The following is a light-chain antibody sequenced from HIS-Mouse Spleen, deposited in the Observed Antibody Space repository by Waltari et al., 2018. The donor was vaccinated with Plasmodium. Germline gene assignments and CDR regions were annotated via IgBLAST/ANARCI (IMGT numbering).Light chain of an antibody. V-gene: IGLV3-10*01. CDR2: EDS. J-gene: IGLJ3*02. CDR1: ALPKKY. CDR3: YSTDSSGNHRV. Sequence: SYELPQPPSVSVSPGQTARITCSGDALPKKYPYLYQQKSVQAPVLVIYEDSKRPPGIPERFSGSSSGTMATLTISGAQVEDEADYYCYSTDSSGNHRVFGGGTKLTVL.